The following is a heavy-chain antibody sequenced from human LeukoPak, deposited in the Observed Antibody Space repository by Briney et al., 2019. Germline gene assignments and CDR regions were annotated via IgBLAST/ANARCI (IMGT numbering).Heavy chain of an antibody. CDR2: IYYSGST. CDR3: ARGVVVITLFDY. Sequence: SETLSLTCTVSGGSISSSSYYWGWIRQPPGKGLEWIGSIYYSGSTYYNPSLKSRVTISVDTSKNQFSLKLNSVTAADTAVYYCARGVVVITLFDYWGQGTLVTVSS. D-gene: IGHD3-22*01. J-gene: IGHJ4*02. CDR1: GGSISSSSYY. V-gene: IGHV4-39*07.